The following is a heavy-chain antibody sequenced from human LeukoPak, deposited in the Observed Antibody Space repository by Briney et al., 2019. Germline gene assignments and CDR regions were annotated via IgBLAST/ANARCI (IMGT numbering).Heavy chain of an antibody. CDR1: GFMFSTYA. V-gene: IGHV3-23*01. J-gene: IGHJ4*02. CDR3: VRDGGVSGYDLLDY. D-gene: IGHD5-12*01. CDR2: ISGSGGST. Sequence: AGGSLRLSCVTSGFMFSTYALSWVRQAPGKGLEWASSISGSGGSTYHADSVKGRFTISRDSSKNTLYLQMNSLRAEDTAVYYCVRDGGVSGYDLLDYWGQGTLVTVSS.